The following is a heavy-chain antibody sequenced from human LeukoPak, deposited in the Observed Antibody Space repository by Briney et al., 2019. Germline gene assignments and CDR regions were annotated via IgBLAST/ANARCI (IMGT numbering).Heavy chain of an antibody. D-gene: IGHD3-3*01. V-gene: IGHV1-18*01. CDR2: ISTYNAKT. CDR1: GYTFTTYG. J-gene: IGHJ5*02. Sequence: ASVKVSCKASGYTFTTYGIIWVRQAPGQGLEWMGWISTYNAKTKYAQNLQGRVAMTTDTTTSTVYMELRSLTSDDTAVYYCARDTYYDSWFGSPLDPWGQGTLVTVSS. CDR3: ARDTYYDSWFGSPLDP.